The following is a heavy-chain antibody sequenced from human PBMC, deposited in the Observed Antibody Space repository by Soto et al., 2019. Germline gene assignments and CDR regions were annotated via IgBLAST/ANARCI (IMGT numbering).Heavy chain of an antibody. Sequence: PSETLSLTCAVSGGSISSSNWWSWVRQPPGKGLEWIGEIYHSGSTNYNPSLKSRVTISVDTSKNQFSLKLSSVTAADTAVYYCARRTYYYDSSGYSLDYWGQGTLVTVSS. CDR2: IYHSGST. V-gene: IGHV4-4*02. CDR1: GGSISSSNW. D-gene: IGHD3-22*01. J-gene: IGHJ4*02. CDR3: ARRTYYYDSSGYSLDY.